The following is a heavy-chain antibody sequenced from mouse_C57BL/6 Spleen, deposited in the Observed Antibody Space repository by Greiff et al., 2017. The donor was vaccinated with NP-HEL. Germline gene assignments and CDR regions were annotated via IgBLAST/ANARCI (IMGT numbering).Heavy chain of an antibody. CDR3: ARWVRYLFYFDD. Sequence: EVQLQQSGPELVKPGASVKISCKASGYTFTDYYMNWVKQSHGKSLEWIGDINPNNGGTSYNQKFKGKATLTVDKSSSTAYMELRSLTSEDSAVYYCARWVRYLFYFDDWGQGTTLTVSS. CDR1: GYTFTDYY. V-gene: IGHV1-26*01. J-gene: IGHJ2*01. D-gene: IGHD2-14*01. CDR2: INPNNGGT.